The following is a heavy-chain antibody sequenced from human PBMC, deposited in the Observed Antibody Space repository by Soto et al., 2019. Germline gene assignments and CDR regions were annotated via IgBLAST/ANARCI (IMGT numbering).Heavy chain of an antibody. J-gene: IGHJ6*03. D-gene: IGHD2-2*01. CDR1: GYTFTGYY. V-gene: IGHV1-2*04. CDR3: ARGDIVVVPAAMEDYYYYYMDV. CDR2: INPNSGGT. Sequence: ASVKVSFKASGYTFTGYYMHWVRQAPGQGLEWMGWINPNSGGTNYAQKFQGWVTMTRDTSISTAYMELSRLRSDDTAVYYCARGDIVVVPAAMEDYYYYYMDVWGKGTTVTVSS.